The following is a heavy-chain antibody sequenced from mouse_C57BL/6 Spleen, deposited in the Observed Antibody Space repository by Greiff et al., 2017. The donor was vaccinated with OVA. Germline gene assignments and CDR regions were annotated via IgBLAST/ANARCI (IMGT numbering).Heavy chain of an antibody. V-gene: IGHV1-61*01. J-gene: IGHJ4*01. Sequence: VQLQQPGAELVRPGSSVKLSCKASGYTFTSYWMDWVKQRPGQGLEWIGHIYPSDSETHYNQKFKGQATLTVDKSSSTAYMQLSSLTSEAAAVYNGASRIRLRVSYAMDYWGQGTSVTVAS. D-gene: IGHD3-2*02. CDR3: ASRIRLRVSYAMDY. CDR1: GYTFTSYW. CDR2: IYPSDSET.